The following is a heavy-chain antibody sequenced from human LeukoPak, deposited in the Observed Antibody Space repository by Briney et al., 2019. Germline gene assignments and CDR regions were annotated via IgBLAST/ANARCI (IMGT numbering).Heavy chain of an antibody. CDR3: AAISYSGTWPVGY. D-gene: IGHD6-25*01. V-gene: IGHV3-23*01. Sequence: GGSLRLSCAVSGFTFSSYAMSWVRQAPGEGLEWVSGISAGGDTTYTADSVRGRFTISRDNSNNTLYLQMNILTAEDTAVYYCAAISYSGTWPVGYWGQGILVTVTA. J-gene: IGHJ4*02. CDR2: ISAGGDTT. CDR1: GFTFSSYA.